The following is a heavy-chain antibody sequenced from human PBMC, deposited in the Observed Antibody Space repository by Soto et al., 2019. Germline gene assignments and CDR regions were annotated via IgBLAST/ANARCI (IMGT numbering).Heavy chain of an antibody. CDR2: IYWDDDE. J-gene: IGHJ3*02. V-gene: IGHV2-5*02. CDR1: GFSLTTRGVG. CDR3: ARMVPMVRGVNPLAFDI. D-gene: IGHD3-10*01. Sequence: SGPTLVNPTQTLTLTCTFSGFSLTTRGVGVGWIRQPPGKALEWLALIYWDDDEGYSTSLKTRLTISKDTSKNQVVLTMTNMDPVDTATYYCARMVPMVRGVNPLAFDIWGQGTMVTVSS.